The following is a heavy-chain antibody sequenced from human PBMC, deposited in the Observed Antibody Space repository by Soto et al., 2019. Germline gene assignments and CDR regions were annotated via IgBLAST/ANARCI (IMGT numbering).Heavy chain of an antibody. J-gene: IGHJ2*01. Sequence: QVQPAQSAAEVKKPGSSVKVSCKASGGTFSSYAISWVRQAPGQGLEWMGGIIPIFGTANYAQKFQGRVTITADESTSTAYMELSSLRSEETAVYYCARDYGDYPVTRYFDLWGRGTLVTVSS. D-gene: IGHD4-17*01. V-gene: IGHV1-69*12. CDR2: IIPIFGTA. CDR1: GGTFSSYA. CDR3: ARDYGDYPVTRYFDL.